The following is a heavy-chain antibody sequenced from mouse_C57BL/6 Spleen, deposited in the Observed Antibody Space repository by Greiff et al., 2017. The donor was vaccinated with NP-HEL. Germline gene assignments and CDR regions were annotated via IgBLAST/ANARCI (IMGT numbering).Heavy chain of an antibody. D-gene: IGHD1-1*01. J-gene: IGHJ2*01. V-gene: IGHV1-81*01. CDR1: GYTFTSYG. CDR2: IYPRSGNT. CDR3: AREEVITTVVGYFDY. Sequence: QVQLQQSGAELARPGASVKLSCKASGYTFTSYGISWVKQRTGQGLEWIGEIYPRSGNTYYNEKFKGKATLTADKSSSTAYMELRSLTSEDSAVYFCAREEVITTVVGYFDYWGQGTTLTVSS.